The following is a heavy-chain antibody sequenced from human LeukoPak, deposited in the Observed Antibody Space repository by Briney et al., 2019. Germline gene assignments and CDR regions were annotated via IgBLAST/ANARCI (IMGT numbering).Heavy chain of an antibody. Sequence: GASVKVSCKASGYTFTTYDINWVRQAAGQGPAWMGWMNPKSGNTGYAQKFQGKVSITRGTAITTAYMELSSLTSEDTAIYYCARRSDYYDSSAYIYWGQGTLVTVSS. J-gene: IGHJ4*02. CDR3: ARRSDYYDSSAYIY. D-gene: IGHD3-22*01. CDR2: MNPKSGNT. CDR1: GYTFTTYD. V-gene: IGHV1-8*03.